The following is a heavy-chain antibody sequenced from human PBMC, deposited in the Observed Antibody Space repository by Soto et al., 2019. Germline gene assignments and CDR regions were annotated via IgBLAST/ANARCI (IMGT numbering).Heavy chain of an antibody. Sequence: ASVKVSCKASGYTFTSYGISWVRQAPGQGLEWMGWISAYNGNTNYAQKLQGRVTMTTDTSTRTAYMELRGLRSDDTAVYYCARDSDIVATMGYFDYWGQGTLVTVSS. V-gene: IGHV1-18*01. D-gene: IGHD5-12*01. J-gene: IGHJ4*02. CDR1: GYTFTSYG. CDR3: ARDSDIVATMGYFDY. CDR2: ISAYNGNT.